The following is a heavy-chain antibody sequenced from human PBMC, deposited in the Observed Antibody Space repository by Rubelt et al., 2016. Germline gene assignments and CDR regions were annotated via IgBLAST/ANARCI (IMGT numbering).Heavy chain of an antibody. V-gene: IGHV4-34*01. J-gene: IGHJ3*02. CDR1: GGSFSGYY. D-gene: IGHD3-3*01. CDR2: INHSGST. CDR3: ARDGDDFWGDSTDAFDI. Sequence: QVQLQQWGAGLLNPSETLSLTCAVYGGSFSGYYWSWIRQPPGKGLEWIGEINHSGSTNYNPSLKSRVTIAVDTSKNQFPLMLGSVTAADTAVYYCARDGDDFWGDSTDAFDIWGQGTMVTVSS.